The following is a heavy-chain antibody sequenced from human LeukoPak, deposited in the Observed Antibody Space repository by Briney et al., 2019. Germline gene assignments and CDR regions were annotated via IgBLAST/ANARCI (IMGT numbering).Heavy chain of an antibody. J-gene: IGHJ4*02. CDR3: AKELGYSYGSFDY. CDR1: GFTFSSYG. V-gene: IGHV3-30*18. D-gene: IGHD5-18*01. CDR2: ISYDGSNK. Sequence: GRSLRLSCAASGFTFSSYGMHWVRQAPGKGLEWVAVISYDGSNKYYADSVKGRFTISRDNSKNTLYLQMNSLRAEDTAVYYCAKELGYSYGSFDYWGQGTLVTVSS.